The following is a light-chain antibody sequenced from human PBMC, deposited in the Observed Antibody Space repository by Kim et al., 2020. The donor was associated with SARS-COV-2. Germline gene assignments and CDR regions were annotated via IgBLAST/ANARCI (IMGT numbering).Light chain of an antibody. CDR1: QGISNS. CDR2: SAS. CDR3: QKYNAAPWT. J-gene: IGKJ1*01. V-gene: IGKV1-27*01. Sequence: ASVGDRVTITCRASQGISNSLAWYQQKPGKVPKVLIYSASALQSGVPSRFSGSGSGTDFPLTISSLQPEDVATYYCQKYNAAPWTFGQGTKVDIK.